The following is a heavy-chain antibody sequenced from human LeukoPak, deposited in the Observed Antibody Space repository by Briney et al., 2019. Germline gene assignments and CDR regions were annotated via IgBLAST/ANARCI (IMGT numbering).Heavy chain of an antibody. CDR3: ARGKEKRYYDFWSGHLYGMDV. D-gene: IGHD3-3*01. Sequence: ASVKVSCKASGYTFTSYDINWVRQATGQGLEGMGWMNPNSGNTGYAQKFQGRVTMTRNTSISTAYMELSSLRSDDTAVYYCARGKEKRYYDFWSGHLYGMDVWGQGTTVTVSS. J-gene: IGHJ6*02. CDR1: GYTFTSYD. V-gene: IGHV1-8*01. CDR2: MNPNSGNT.